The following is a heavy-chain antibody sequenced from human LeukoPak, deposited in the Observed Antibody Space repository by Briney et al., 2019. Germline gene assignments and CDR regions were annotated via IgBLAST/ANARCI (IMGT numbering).Heavy chain of an antibody. CDR2: IYYSGST. CDR1: GGSISSGGYY. Sequence: SSKTLSLTCTVSGGSISSGGYYWSWIRQHPGKGLEWIGYIYYSGSTYYNPSLKSRVTISVDTSKNQFSLKLSSVTAADTAVYYCARDQGDFWSGYYYGMDVWGQGTTVTVSS. J-gene: IGHJ6*02. CDR3: ARDQGDFWSGYYYGMDV. D-gene: IGHD3-3*01. V-gene: IGHV4-31*03.